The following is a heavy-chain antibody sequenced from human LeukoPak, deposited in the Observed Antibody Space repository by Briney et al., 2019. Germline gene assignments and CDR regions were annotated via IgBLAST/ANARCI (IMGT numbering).Heavy chain of an antibody. J-gene: IGHJ4*02. V-gene: IGHV1-69*02. Sequence: SVKVSCKASGGTFSSYTISWVRQAPGQGLEWMGRIIPILGIANYVQKFQGRVTITADKSTSTAYMELSSLRSEDTAVYYCARYYDSSGYYYGYWGQGTLVTVSS. CDR3: ARYYDSSGYYYGY. CDR1: GGTFSSYT. D-gene: IGHD3-22*01. CDR2: IIPILGIA.